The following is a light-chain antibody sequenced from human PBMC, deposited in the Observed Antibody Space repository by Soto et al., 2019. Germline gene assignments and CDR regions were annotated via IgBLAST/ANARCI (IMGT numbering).Light chain of an antibody. CDR1: SSDVGGYNY. CDR2: DVS. J-gene: IGLJ1*01. CDR3: CSYGGSFYV. V-gene: IGLV2-11*01. Sequence: QSVLTQPRSVSGSPGQSVTISCTGTSSDVGGYNYVSWYQQHPGKAPKLMIYDVSERPPGVPDRFSGSKSGNTASLTISGLQAEDEADYYCCSYGGSFYVFGTGTKVTVL.